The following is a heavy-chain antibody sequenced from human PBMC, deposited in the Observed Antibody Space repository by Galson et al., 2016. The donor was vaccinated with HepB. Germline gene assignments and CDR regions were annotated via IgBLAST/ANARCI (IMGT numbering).Heavy chain of an antibody. CDR2: IATAINAENT. CDR1: GFPFSIYA. Sequence: SLRLSCAASGFPFSIYAMNWFRQAPGKGLEWVSTIATAINAENTHYADSVNGRFTISRDDSNSILYVQMSSLSAEDTALYYCAKYYDSSGHYEGDWGQGTLVTVSP. J-gene: IGHJ4*02. D-gene: IGHD3-22*01. V-gene: IGHV3-23*01. CDR3: AKYYDSSGHYEGD.